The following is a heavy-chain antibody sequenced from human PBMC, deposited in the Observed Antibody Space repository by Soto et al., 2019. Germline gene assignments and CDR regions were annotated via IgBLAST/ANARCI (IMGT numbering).Heavy chain of an antibody. Sequence: QVHLVQSGAEVTKAGSSVKVSCKASGGTFSSHAFSWVRQAPGQGLEWVGGIIPIFETANYAQEFQGRVTSSADESTKTVILELNNLRSDETAIYFCAIGYRSSWLGNHWGPGTQVTVS. V-gene: IGHV1-69*01. CDR3: AIGYRSSWLGNH. J-gene: IGHJ4*02. D-gene: IGHD6-25*01. CDR2: IIPIFETA. CDR1: GGTFSSHA.